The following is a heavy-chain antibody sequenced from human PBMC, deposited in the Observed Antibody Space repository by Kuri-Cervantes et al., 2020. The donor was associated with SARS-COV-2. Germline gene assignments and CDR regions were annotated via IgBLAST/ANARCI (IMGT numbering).Heavy chain of an antibody. Sequence: GSLRLSCTVSGGSISSHYWSWIRQPPGKGLEWIGYIYYSGSTYYNPSLKSRVTISVDTSKNQFSLKLSSVTAADTAVYYCARQISGGNTIFGVVTPLERYYYYYYMDVWGKGTTVTVSS. CDR3: ARQISGGNTIFGVVTPLERYYYYYYMDV. CDR1: GGSISSHY. D-gene: IGHD3-3*01. CDR2: IYYSGST. V-gene: IGHV4-59*08. J-gene: IGHJ6*03.